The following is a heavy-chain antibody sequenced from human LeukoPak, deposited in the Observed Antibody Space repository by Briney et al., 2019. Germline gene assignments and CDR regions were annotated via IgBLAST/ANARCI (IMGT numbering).Heavy chain of an antibody. CDR1: GGTFSSYA. D-gene: IGHD6-13*01. Sequence: SVKVSCKASGGTFSSYAISWVRQAPGQGLEWMGGIIPIFGTANYAQKFQGRVTITADESTSTAYMELSSLRSEDTAVYYCARPSPHIAATDAFDIWGQGTMVTVSS. CDR3: ARPSPHIAATDAFDI. V-gene: IGHV1-69*13. CDR2: IIPIFGTA. J-gene: IGHJ3*02.